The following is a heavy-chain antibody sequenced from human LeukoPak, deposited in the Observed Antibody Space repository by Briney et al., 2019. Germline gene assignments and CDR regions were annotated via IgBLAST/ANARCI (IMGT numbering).Heavy chain of an antibody. Sequence: GRSLRLSCAASGFTFSSYAMHWVRQAPGKGLEWVAVISYDGSNKYYADSVKGRFTISRDNSKNTLYLQMNSLRAEGTAVYYCARKEAAWWNWFDPWGQGALVTVSS. CDR1: GFTFSSYA. D-gene: IGHD2-8*02. J-gene: IGHJ5*02. CDR3: ARKEAAWWNWFDP. V-gene: IGHV3-30*01. CDR2: ISYDGSNK.